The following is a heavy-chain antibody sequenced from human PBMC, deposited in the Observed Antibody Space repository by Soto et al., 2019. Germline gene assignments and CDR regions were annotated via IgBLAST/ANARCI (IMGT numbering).Heavy chain of an antibody. CDR3: ARSPRSSPYFDY. J-gene: IGHJ4*01. D-gene: IGHD6-13*01. CDR1: GYTFSNFW. V-gene: IGHV5-51*01. CDR2: IYPGDSET. Sequence: PGESLKISCQCSGYTFSNFWIAWVRQLPGKGLEYMGIIYPGDSETRYSPSFHGKVTISADRSIGTAYLQWSSLEASDSAFYFCARSPRSSPYFDYWGQEPWSPSPQ.